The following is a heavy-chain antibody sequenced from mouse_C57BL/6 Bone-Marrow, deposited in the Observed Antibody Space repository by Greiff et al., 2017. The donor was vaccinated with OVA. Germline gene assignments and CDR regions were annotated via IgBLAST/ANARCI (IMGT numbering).Heavy chain of an antibody. J-gene: IGHJ1*03. CDR3: ASREITTVVAHWYFDV. CDR2: IGPGSGST. D-gene: IGHD1-1*01. V-gene: IGHV1-77*01. CDR1: GYTFTDYY. Sequence: QVQLQQSGAELVKPGASVKISCTASGYTFTDYYINWVKQRPGQGLEWIGKIGPGSGSTYYNEKFKGKATLTADKSSSTAYMQLSSLTSEDSAVYFCASREITTVVAHWYFDVWGTGTTVTVSS.